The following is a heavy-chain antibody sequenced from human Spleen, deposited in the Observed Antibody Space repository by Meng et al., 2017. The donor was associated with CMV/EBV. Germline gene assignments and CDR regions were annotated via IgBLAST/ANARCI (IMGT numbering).Heavy chain of an antibody. J-gene: IGHJ4*02. CDR1: GGYY. V-gene: IGHV4-31*02. Sequence: GGYYWNWIRQHPGKGLEWIGYIYSSGSTYYNPSLKSRVTISIDTSKNQFSLKLSSVTAADTAVYYCARWGYYYDSSGYSSGPHFDYWGQGTLVTVSS. CDR3: ARWGYYYDSSGYSSGPHFDY. CDR2: IYSSGST. D-gene: IGHD3-22*01.